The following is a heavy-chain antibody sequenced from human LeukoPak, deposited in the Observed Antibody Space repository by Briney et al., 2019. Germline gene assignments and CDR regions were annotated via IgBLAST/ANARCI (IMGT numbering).Heavy chain of an antibody. CDR1: GFSFSSYW. J-gene: IGHJ6*02. Sequence: PGGSLRLSCATAGFSFSSYWMSWVRQAPGKGLEWVANIKQDGSEHYYVDSVKGRFTISRDNAKNSLYLQMSNLRAEDTAVYFCARGGGLDVWGQGATVTVSS. CDR2: IKQDGSEH. V-gene: IGHV3-7*03. CDR3: ARGGGLDV. D-gene: IGHD3-16*01.